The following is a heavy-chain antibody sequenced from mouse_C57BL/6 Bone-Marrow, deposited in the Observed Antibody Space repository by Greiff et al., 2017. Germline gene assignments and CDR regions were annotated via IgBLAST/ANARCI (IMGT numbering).Heavy chain of an antibody. V-gene: IGHV5-17*01. CDR1: GFTFSDYG. J-gene: IGHJ1*03. Sequence: EVQRVESGGGLVKPGGSLKLSCAASGFTFSDYGMHWVRQAPEKGLEWVAYISSGSSTIYYADTVKGRFTISRDNAKNTLFLQMTSLRSEDTAMYYCARGEGYWYFDVWGTGTTVTVSS. CDR2: ISSGSSTI. CDR3: ARGEGYWYFDV.